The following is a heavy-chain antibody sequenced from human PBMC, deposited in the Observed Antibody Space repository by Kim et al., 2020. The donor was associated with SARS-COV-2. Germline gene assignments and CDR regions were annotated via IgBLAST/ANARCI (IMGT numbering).Heavy chain of an antibody. Sequence: AESVKGRFTNSRTNSKNTLYLQMNSLRAEDTAVYYCARDLHKRKPGYFDLWGRGTLVTVSS. CDR3: ARDLHKRKPGYFDL. J-gene: IGHJ2*01. V-gene: IGHV3-30*07.